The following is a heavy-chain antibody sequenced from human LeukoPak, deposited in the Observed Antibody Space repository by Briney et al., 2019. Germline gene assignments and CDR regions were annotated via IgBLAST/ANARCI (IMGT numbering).Heavy chain of an antibody. Sequence: SVKVSCKASGGTFISYAISWVRQAPGQGGEWMGGTIPIFGTANYAQKFQGRVTITTDESTSTAYMELSSLRSEDTAVYYCARTDYGDYYIDYWGQGTLVTVSS. D-gene: IGHD4-17*01. CDR2: TIPIFGTA. V-gene: IGHV1-69*05. CDR3: ARTDYGDYYIDY. CDR1: GGTFISYA. J-gene: IGHJ4*02.